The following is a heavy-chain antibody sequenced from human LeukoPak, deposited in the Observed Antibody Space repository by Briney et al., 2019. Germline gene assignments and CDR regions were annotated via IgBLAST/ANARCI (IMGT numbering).Heavy chain of an antibody. CDR3: AKAISEYSSSTPPPDY. CDR2: IRYDGSNK. Sequence: PGGSLRLSCAASGFTFSSYGMHWVRQAPGKGLEWVAFIRYDGSNKYYADSVKGRFTISRDNSKNTLYLQMNSLRAEDTAVYYCAKAISEYSSSTPPPDYWGQGTLVTVSS. D-gene: IGHD6-6*01. CDR1: GFTFSSYG. J-gene: IGHJ4*02. V-gene: IGHV3-30*02.